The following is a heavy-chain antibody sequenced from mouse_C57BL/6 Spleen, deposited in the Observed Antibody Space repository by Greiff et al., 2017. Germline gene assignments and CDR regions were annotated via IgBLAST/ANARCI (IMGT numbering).Heavy chain of an antibody. CDR2: IDPNSGGT. D-gene: IGHD1-1*01. CDR1: GYTFTSYW. J-gene: IGHJ4*01. V-gene: IGHV1-72*01. Sequence: QVQLQQPGAELVKPGASVKLSCKASGYTFTSYWMHWVKQRPGRGLEWIGRIDPNSGGTKYNEKFKSKDTLTVDKPSSTAYMQLSSLTSEDSAVYYCARRSITTVVATDAMDYWGQGTSVTVSS. CDR3: ARRSITTVVATDAMDY.